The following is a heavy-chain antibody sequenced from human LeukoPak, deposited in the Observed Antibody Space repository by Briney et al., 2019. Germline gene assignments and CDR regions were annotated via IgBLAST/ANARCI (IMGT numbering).Heavy chain of an antibody. D-gene: IGHD4-23*01. CDR3: ARDMTTVAAAFDY. V-gene: IGHV1-8*02. CDR2: MNPNSGNT. J-gene: IGHJ4*02. Sequence: ASVKVSCKASGYTFTSYDINWVRQATGQGLEWMGWMNPNSGNTGYAQKFQGRVTMTRDMSTSTVYMELSSLRSEDTAVYYCARDMTTVAAAFDYWGQGTLVTVSS. CDR1: GYTFTSYD.